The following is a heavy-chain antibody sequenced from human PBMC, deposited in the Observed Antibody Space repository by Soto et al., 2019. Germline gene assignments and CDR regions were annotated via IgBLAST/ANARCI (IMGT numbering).Heavy chain of an antibody. CDR1: GFTFSSFW. CDR2: IREDGGEK. D-gene: IGHD1-26*01. CDR3: VRGGHWYFDL. J-gene: IGHJ2*01. V-gene: IGHV3-7*05. Sequence: EVQLVESGGGLVEPGGSLRLSCAASGFTFSSFWMAWVRQAPGKGLEWVANIREDGGEKNYVDSVKGRFTISRDNARNSVYLQTSSLRVEDTAMYYCVRGGHWYFDLRGRGTLVTVSS.